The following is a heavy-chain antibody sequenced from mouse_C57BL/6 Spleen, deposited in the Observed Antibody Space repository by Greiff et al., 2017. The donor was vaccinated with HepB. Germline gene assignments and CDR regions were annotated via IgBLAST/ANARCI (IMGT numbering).Heavy chain of an antibody. D-gene: IGHD2-4*01. CDR1: GYTFTDYY. CDR3: ASLYYDYDSSFAY. J-gene: IGHJ3*01. V-gene: IGHV1-26*01. Sequence: EVQLQQSGPELVKPGASVKISCKASGYTFTDYYMNWVKQSHGKSLEWIGDINPNNGGTSYNQKFKGKATLTVDKSSSTAYMELRSLTSEDSAVYYCASLYYDYDSSFAYWGQGTLVTVSA. CDR2: INPNNGGT.